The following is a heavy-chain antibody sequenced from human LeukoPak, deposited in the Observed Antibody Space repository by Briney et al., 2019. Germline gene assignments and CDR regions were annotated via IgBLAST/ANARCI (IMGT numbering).Heavy chain of an antibody. CDR1: GFTFSNYW. D-gene: IGHD6-19*01. V-gene: IGHV3-74*03. Sequence: PGGSLRLSCAASGFTFSNYWMHWVRQAPGKGLVWVSCINGDESRTKYADSVKGRFTISRDNARNTPFLQMNSLRAEDTAVYYCVRSVAVTFDPWGQGTLVTVSS. CDR3: VRSVAVTFDP. J-gene: IGHJ5*02. CDR2: INGDESRT.